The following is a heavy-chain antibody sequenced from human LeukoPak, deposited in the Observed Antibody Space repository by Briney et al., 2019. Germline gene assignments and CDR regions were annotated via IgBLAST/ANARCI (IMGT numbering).Heavy chain of an antibody. CDR3: TSISASVLGESFDY. CDR1: GFTFSNAW. J-gene: IGHJ4*02. CDR2: IKSKVDGGTT. Sequence: GGSLRLSCAASGFTFSNAWMSWVRQAPGKGLEWVGRIKSKVDGGTTDYAAPVKGRFTISRDDSKNTQYLQMNSLKTEDTAVYYCTSISASVLGESFDYWGQGTLVTVSS. D-gene: IGHD3-16*01. V-gene: IGHV3-15*01.